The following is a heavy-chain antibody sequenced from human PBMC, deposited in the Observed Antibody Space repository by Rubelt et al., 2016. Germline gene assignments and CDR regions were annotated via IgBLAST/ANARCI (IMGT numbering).Heavy chain of an antibody. J-gene: IGHJ5*02. Sequence: QVQLVQSGAEVKKPGASVKVSCKASGYTFTSYYMYWVRQAPGPGLEWMGGIIPIFGTANYAPKCQGRVTMTADEPTSRAYMELGSLRSEDTAVYYCARGQQLVGGWFDPWGQGTLVTVSS. CDR3: ARGQQLVGGWFDP. CDR1: GYTFTSYY. D-gene: IGHD6-13*01. V-gene: IGHV1-69*01. CDR2: IIPIFGTA.